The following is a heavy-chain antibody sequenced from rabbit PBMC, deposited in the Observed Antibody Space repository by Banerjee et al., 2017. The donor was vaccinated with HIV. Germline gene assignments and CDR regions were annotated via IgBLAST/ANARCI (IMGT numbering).Heavy chain of an antibody. CDR3: ARTPLYAGDGDSTYCNL. Sequence: QSLEESGGDLVKPGASLTLTCTASGFSFSSSYYMYWVRQPPGKGLEWIARIDTGDGSTYYASWAKGRFTVSKTSSTTVTLQMTSLTAADTATYFCARTPLYAGDGDSTYCNLWGQGTLVTVS. J-gene: IGHJ4*01. V-gene: IGHV1S40*01. D-gene: IGHD4-2*01. CDR2: IDTGDGST. CDR1: GFSFSSSYY.